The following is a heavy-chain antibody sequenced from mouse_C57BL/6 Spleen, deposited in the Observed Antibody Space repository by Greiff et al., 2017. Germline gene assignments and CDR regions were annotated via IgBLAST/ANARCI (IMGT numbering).Heavy chain of an antibody. J-gene: IGHJ2*01. D-gene: IGHD2-4*01. V-gene: IGHV5-4*01. CDR3: ARGSRLQDY. CDR2: ISDGGSYT. Sequence: EVQLVESGGGLVKPGGSLKLSCAASGFTFSSYAMSWVRQTPEKRLEWVATISDGGSYTYYPDNVKGRFTISRDNAKNNLYLQMSHLKSEDTAMYCCARGSRLQDYWGQGTTLTVSS. CDR1: GFTFSSYA.